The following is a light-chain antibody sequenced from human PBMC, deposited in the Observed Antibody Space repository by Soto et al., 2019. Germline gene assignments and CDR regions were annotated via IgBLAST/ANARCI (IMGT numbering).Light chain of an antibody. CDR1: QDISTW. Sequence: DIQMTQSPSTLSASIGDRVTITCRARQDISTWVAWYQQKPGKAPKLLIYEASTLKSWVPSRFSGSGSETEFTLTISGLQTDDFATYYCQQYNNYPTFGGGTKVEIK. J-gene: IGKJ4*01. CDR3: QQYNNYPT. CDR2: EAS. V-gene: IGKV1-5*03.